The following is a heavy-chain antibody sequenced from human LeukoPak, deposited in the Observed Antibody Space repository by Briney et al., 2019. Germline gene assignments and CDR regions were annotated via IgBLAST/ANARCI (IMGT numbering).Heavy chain of an antibody. CDR1: GGSISSSSYY. D-gene: IGHD3-10*01. V-gene: IGHV4-39*07. CDR2: IYYSGST. CDR3: ARITDYYDYYMDV. Sequence: SETLSLTCTVSGGSISSSSYYWGWIRQPPGKGLEWIGSIYYSGSTYYNPSLKSRVTISVDTSKSQFSLKLSSVTAADTAVYYCARITDYYDYYMDVWGKGTTVTVSS. J-gene: IGHJ6*03.